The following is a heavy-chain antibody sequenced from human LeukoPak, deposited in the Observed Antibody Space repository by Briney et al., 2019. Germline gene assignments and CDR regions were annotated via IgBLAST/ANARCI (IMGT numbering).Heavy chain of an antibody. CDR3: ARQGFYYDSSGYYHTHGGDY. CDR2: IYYSGST. Sequence: PSETLSLTCTVSGGSISSSSYYWGWIRQPSGKGLEWIGSIYYSGSTYYNPSLKSRVTISVDTSKNQFSLKLSSVTAADTAVYYCARQGFYYDSSGYYHTHGGDYWGQGTLVTVSS. V-gene: IGHV4-39*01. D-gene: IGHD3-22*01. CDR1: GGSISSSSYY. J-gene: IGHJ4*02.